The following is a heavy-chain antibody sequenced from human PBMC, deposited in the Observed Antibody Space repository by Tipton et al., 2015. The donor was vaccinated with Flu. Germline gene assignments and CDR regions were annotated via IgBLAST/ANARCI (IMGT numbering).Heavy chain of an antibody. CDR2: IYHSGST. J-gene: IGHJ4*02. D-gene: IGHD3-22*01. V-gene: IGHV4-38-2*01. CDR3: ACLGYSDNSGYYYEDF. CDR1: GYSFSSGYY. Sequence: TLSLTCAVSGYSFSSGYYWAWIRQPPGKGLEWIGSIYHSGSTWYNPSLKSRVTISVDTSKNHFSLKLSSVTAADTAVYYCACLGYSDNSGYYYEDFWGQGTLVTVSS.